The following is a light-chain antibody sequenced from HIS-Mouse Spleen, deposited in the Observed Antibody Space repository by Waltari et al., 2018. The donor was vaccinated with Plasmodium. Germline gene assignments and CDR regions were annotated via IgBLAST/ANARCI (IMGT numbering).Light chain of an antibody. CDR3: QQYDNLPPYT. CDR2: DAS. J-gene: IGKJ2*01. V-gene: IGKV1-33*01. CDR1: QDISNY. Sequence: DIQMTQSPSSLSASVGDRVTITCQASQDISNYLNWYQQKPGKAPKLLIYDASNLETEVPSRFSGSGSGTDCTFTISSPQPEDIATYYCQQYDNLPPYTFGQGTKLEIK.